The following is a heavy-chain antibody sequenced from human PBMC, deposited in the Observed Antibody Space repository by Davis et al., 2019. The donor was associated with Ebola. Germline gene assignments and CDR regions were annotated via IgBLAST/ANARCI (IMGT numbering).Heavy chain of an antibody. V-gene: IGHV4-34*01. Sequence: MPGGSLRLSCAVYNGSVSDHYWNWIRQSPRKGLEWNGEVHPGGRTNYNPSLDSRVIISRDTSKNQFSLELESLTAADAAVYYCVRGRIVVPVGYRGVRSWFDLWAQGTLVIVSS. CDR3: VRGRIVVPVGYRGVRSWFDL. CDR1: NGSVSDHY. CDR2: VHPGGRT. D-gene: IGHD3-10*01. J-gene: IGHJ5*02.